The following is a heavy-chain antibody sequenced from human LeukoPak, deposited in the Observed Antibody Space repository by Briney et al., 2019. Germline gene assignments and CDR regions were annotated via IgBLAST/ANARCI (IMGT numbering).Heavy chain of an antibody. CDR3: ARAYYGSDYFDY. D-gene: IGHD3-10*01. CDR1: GGSFSGYY. V-gene: IGHV4-34*01. Sequence: SETLSLTCAVYGGSFSGYYWSWIRQPPGKGLEWIGEINHSGSTNYNPSLKSRVTISVDTSKNQFSLMLSSVTAADTAVYYCARAYYGSDYFDYWGQGTLVTVSS. CDR2: INHSGST. J-gene: IGHJ4*02.